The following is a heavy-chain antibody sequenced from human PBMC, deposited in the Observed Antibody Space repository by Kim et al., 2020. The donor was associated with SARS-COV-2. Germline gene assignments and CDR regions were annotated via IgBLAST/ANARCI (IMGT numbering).Heavy chain of an antibody. J-gene: IGHJ6*02. CDR2: MNPNSGNT. Sequence: ASVKVSCNASGYTFTSYDINWVRQAIGQGLEWMGWMNPNSGNTGYAQKFQGRVTMTRNTSMNTAYMELSSLISEDTAVYYCARGGYLPVDVWGQGTTVTVSS. V-gene: IGHV1-8*01. CDR1: GYTFTSYD. CDR3: ARGGYLPVDV. D-gene: IGHD2-15*01.